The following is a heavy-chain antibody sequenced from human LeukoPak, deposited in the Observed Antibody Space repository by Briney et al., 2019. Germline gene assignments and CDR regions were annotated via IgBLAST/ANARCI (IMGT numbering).Heavy chain of an antibody. J-gene: IGHJ4*02. V-gene: IGHV4-34*01. CDR1: GGSFSGYY. D-gene: IGHD3-22*01. Sequence: PSETLSLTCAVYGGSFSGYYWSWIRQPPGKGLERIGEINHSGSTNYNPSLKSRVTISVDTSKNQFSLKLSSVTAADTAVYYCARVSQYYYDSSGYLDYWGQGTLVTVSS. CDR3: ARVSQYYYDSSGYLDY. CDR2: INHSGST.